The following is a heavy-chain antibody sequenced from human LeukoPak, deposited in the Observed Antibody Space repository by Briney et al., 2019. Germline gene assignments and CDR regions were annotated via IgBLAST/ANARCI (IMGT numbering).Heavy chain of an antibody. Sequence: GASVEVSCKASGYTFINYGISWVRQAPGQGLEWMGWISAYNGNTNYAQKFQGRVAMTTDTSTSTAYMELRSLRSDDTAVYYCARVYTSGHGLRWFDPWGQGTLVTVSS. J-gene: IGHJ5*02. CDR3: ARVYTSGHGLRWFDP. CDR2: ISAYNGNT. CDR1: GYTFINYG. D-gene: IGHD6-19*01. V-gene: IGHV1-18*01.